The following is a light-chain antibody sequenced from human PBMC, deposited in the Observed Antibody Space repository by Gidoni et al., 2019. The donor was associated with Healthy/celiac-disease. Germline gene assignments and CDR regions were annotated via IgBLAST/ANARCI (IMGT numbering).Light chain of an antibody. V-gene: IGKV1-27*01. CDR2: AAS. J-gene: IGKJ1*01. CDR1: QIISNY. CDR3: QKYNTAPKT. Sequence: DIQMTQSPSSLSASVGESVTITCRASQIISNYLCWYQQKPGKAPKLLIYAASTLQRGVPSRFSGSGSGTDFTLTISSLQPEDVATYYCQKYNTAPKTFGQGTKLEIK.